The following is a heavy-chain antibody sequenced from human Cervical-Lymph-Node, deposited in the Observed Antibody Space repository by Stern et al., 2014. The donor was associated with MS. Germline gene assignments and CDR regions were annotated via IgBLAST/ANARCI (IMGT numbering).Heavy chain of an antibody. CDR1: GYDFTGFF. Sequence: QVQLVESGAKMKKPGASVKVSCKASGYDFTGFFIHLVRQVPGQGLEWMGRLNPNSDDPTYAQNFQGRVTLTSDTSISTAYLELSRLTSADTAVYYCAREATRIIVGIDYWGQGTQVTVSS. J-gene: IGHJ4*02. V-gene: IGHV1-2*06. CDR3: AREATRIIVGIDY. CDR2: LNPNSDDP. D-gene: IGHD2/OR15-2a*01.